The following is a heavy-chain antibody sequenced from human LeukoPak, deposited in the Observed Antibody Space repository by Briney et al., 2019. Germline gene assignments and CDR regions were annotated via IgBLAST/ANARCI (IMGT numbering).Heavy chain of an antibody. D-gene: IGHD2-2*01. CDR3: ATVLGYCSSTSCFPFDY. Sequence: ASVKVSCKVSGYTLTELSMHWVRQAPGKGLEWMGGFDPEDGETIYAQKFQGRVTMTEDTSTDTAYMELSSLRSEDTAVYYCATVLGYCSSTSCFPFDYWGQGTLVTVSS. J-gene: IGHJ4*02. V-gene: IGHV1-24*01. CDR2: FDPEDGET. CDR1: GYTLTELS.